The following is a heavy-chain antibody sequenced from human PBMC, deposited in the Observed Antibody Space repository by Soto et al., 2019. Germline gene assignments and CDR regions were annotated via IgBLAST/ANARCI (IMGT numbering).Heavy chain of an antibody. CDR1: GFTFSSYS. V-gene: IGHV3-21*01. Sequence: GGSLRLSCAASGFTFSSYSMNWVRQAPGKGLEWVSSISSSSSYIYYADSVKGRFTISRDNAKNSLYLQMNSLRAEDTAVYYCAREGSSWFPPLDYWGQGTLVTVSS. CDR2: ISSSSSYI. J-gene: IGHJ4*02. D-gene: IGHD6-13*01. CDR3: AREGSSWFPPLDY.